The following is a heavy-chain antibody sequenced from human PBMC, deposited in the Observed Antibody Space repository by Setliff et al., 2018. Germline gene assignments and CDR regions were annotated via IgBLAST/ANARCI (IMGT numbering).Heavy chain of an antibody. J-gene: IGHJ4*02. D-gene: IGHD2-2*01. CDR3: SRLVRYCTRTTCQRASGAEL. V-gene: IGHV1-18*01. Sequence: ASVKVSCKASGYTFSNFAISWVRQAPGQGLEWMGWISPHTGNAYYAQKFQGRVTLTTDTSTNTAYIEVRNLRFDDTAIYFCSRLVRYCTRTTCQRASGAELWGQGSLVTVSS. CDR2: ISPHTGNA. CDR1: GYTFSNFA.